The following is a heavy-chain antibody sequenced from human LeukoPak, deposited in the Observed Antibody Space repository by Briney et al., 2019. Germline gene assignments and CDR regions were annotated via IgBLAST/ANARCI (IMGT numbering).Heavy chain of an antibody. Sequence: AGGSLRLSCAASGSTFDDYGMRWVRQAPGKGLEWVSGINWYGGSTGYADSVKGRFTISRDNAKNSLYLQMNSLRAEDTALYYCARRRGSYRRYYFDYWGQGTLVTVSS. V-gene: IGHV3-20*04. CDR1: GSTFDDYG. CDR2: INWYGGST. CDR3: ARRRGSYRRYYFDY. D-gene: IGHD1-26*01. J-gene: IGHJ4*02.